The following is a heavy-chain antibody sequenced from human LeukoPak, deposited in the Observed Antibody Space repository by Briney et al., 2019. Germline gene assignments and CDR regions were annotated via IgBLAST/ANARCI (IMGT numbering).Heavy chain of an antibody. CDR3: ARGNHGDYYFDY. V-gene: IGHV1-69*02. CDR2: IIPILGIA. J-gene: IGHJ4*02. CDR1: GGTFSSYT. D-gene: IGHD4-17*01. Sequence: SVKVSCKASGGTFSSYTISWVRQAPGQGLEWMGRIIPILGIATYAQKFQGGVTITADKSTSTAYMELSSLRSEDTAVYYCARGNHGDYYFDYWGQGTLVTVSS.